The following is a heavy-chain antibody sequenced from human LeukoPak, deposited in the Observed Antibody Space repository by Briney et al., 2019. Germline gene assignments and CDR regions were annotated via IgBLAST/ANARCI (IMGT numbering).Heavy chain of an antibody. CDR3: ARGTWGSTYYFDY. CDR2: TYYRSKWYS. CDR1: GDSLSANNTA. J-gene: IGHJ4*02. Sequence: SQTLSHTCAISGDSLSANNTAWNWVRQSPSRGPEWLGRTYYRSKWYSNYAVSVKSRITINPDTSKNQFSLQLNSVTPEDTAVYYCARGTWGSTYYFDYWGQGTLVTVSS. D-gene: IGHD7-27*01. V-gene: IGHV6-1*01.